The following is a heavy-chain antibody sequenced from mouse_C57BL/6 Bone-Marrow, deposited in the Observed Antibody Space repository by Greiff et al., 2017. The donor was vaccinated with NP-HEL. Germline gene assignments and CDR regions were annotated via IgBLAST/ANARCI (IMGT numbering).Heavy chain of an antibody. CDR1: GYTFTSYW. Sequence: VQLQQPGAELVMPGASVKLSCKASGYTFTSYWMHWVKQRPGQGLEWIGEIDPSDSYTNYNQKFKGKSTLTVDKSSSTAYMQLSSLTSEDSAVYYCARYEHSLAYWGQGTLVTVSA. J-gene: IGHJ3*01. V-gene: IGHV1-69*01. D-gene: IGHD2-12*01. CDR3: ARYEHSLAY. CDR2: IDPSDSYT.